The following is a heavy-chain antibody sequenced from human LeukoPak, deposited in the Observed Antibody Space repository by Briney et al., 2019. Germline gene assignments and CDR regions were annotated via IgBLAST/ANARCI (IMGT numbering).Heavy chain of an antibody. Sequence: PGRSLRLSCAASGFTFSSYAMHWVRQAPGKGLEWVAVISYDGSNKYYADSVKGRFTISRDNSKNTLYLQMNSLRAEDTAVYYCARERDFWSGDAFDIWGQGTMVTVSS. V-gene: IGHV3-30-3*01. D-gene: IGHD3-3*01. J-gene: IGHJ3*02. CDR2: ISYDGSNK. CDR1: GFTFSSYA. CDR3: ARERDFWSGDAFDI.